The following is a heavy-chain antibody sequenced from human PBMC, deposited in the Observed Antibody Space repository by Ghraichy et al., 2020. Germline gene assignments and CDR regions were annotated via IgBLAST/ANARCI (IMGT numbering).Heavy chain of an antibody. J-gene: IGHJ5*02. Sequence: ASVKVSCKASGYTFTSYDINWVRQASGQGLEWMGWMNPNSGKTGYAQKFQGRVTMTRDTSRRTVYMAVSSLKSEDTAIYYCARMDTLAAAGTSNWFDPWGQGTLVTASS. D-gene: IGHD6-13*01. CDR2: MNPNSGKT. V-gene: IGHV1-8*01. CDR3: ARMDTLAAAGTSNWFDP. CDR1: GYTFTSYD.